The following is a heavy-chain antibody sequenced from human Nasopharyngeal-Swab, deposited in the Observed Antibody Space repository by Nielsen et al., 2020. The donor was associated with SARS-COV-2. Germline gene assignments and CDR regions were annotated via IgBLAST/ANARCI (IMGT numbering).Heavy chain of an antibody. D-gene: IGHD5-12*01. V-gene: IGHV3-13*04. J-gene: IGHJ6*02. Sequence: LKISCAASGFTFSSYDMHWVRQATGKGLEWVSAIGTAGDTYYPGSVKGRFTIPRENAKNSLYLQMNSLRAGDTAVYYCARALAPYSGYDYDYYYGMDVWGQGTTVTVSS. CDR2: IGTAGDT. CDR1: GFTFSSYD. CDR3: ARALAPYSGYDYDYYYGMDV.